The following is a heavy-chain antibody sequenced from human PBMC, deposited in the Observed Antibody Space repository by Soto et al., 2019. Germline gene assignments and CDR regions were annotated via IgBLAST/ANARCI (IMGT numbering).Heavy chain of an antibody. V-gene: IGHV4-31*03. CDR1: GGSISSGGYY. Sequence: QVQLQESGPGLVKPSQTLSLTCTVSGGSISSGGYYWSWIRQHPGKGLEWIGYIYYSGSTYYKPSLKSRVTISVDTSKNQFSLKLSSVTAADTAVYYCARGIGSGSSWFDPWGQGTLVTVSS. D-gene: IGHD3-10*01. CDR2: IYYSGST. CDR3: ARGIGSGSSWFDP. J-gene: IGHJ5*02.